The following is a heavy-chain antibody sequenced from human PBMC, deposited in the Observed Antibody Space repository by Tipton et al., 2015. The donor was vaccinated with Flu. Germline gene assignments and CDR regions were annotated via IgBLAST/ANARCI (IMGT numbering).Heavy chain of an antibody. CDR3: TRGFIRLCDY. V-gene: IGHV3-48*03. CDR1: GFTFSSYA. CDR2: ITSSGTTK. D-gene: IGHD3-16*02. J-gene: IGHJ4*02. Sequence: GSLRLSCEISGFTFSSYAMSCVRQAPGKGLEWVSHITSSGTTKYYADAVRGRFTISRDNAKNSLYLQMNSLGAEDTAVYYCTRGFIRLCDYWGQGTLVSVSS.